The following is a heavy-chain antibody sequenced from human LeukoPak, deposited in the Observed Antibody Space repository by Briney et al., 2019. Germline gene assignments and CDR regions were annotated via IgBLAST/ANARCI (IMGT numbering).Heavy chain of an antibody. CDR1: GSTSSGYP. CDR3: AREGSRGYYPY. CDR2: ISHDGSDK. D-gene: IGHD3-22*01. V-gene: IGHV3-30-3*01. J-gene: IGHJ4*02. Sequence: GRSLRLSCAASGSTSSGYPTHWVRQTPGKGLEWVAVISHDGSDKHYADPVKGRFTISRDNSKNTVYLQMNSLRAEDTAVYYCAREGSRGYYPYWGQGILVTVSS.